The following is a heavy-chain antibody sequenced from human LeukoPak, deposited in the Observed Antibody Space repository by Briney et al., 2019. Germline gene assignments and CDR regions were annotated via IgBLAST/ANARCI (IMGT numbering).Heavy chain of an antibody. J-gene: IGHJ3*02. CDR3: ARSLYYYGSDSFDI. V-gene: IGHV4-4*07. Sequence: SETLSLTCTVSGDSISSYYWSWIRQPAGKGLEWIGRIYTSGSTNYNPSLKSRVTMSVDTSKNQFSLKLNSVTAADTAVYYCARSLYYYGSDSFDIWGQGTMVTVSS. CDR2: IYTSGST. D-gene: IGHD3-10*01. CDR1: GDSISSYY.